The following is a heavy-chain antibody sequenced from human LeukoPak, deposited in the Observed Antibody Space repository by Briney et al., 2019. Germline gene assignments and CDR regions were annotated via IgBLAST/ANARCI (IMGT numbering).Heavy chain of an antibody. CDR3: ARAPARARLDY. CDR1: GFTFSRYW. D-gene: IGHD6-6*01. CDR2: IKLDGSER. J-gene: IGHJ4*02. Sequence: PGGSLRLSCAASGFTFSRYWMYWVRQAPGKGLEWVASIKLDGSERYYVDSVKGRFTISRDNAKSSLYLQMNSLRAEDTAVYYCARAPARARLDYWGQGTLVTVSS. V-gene: IGHV3-7*01.